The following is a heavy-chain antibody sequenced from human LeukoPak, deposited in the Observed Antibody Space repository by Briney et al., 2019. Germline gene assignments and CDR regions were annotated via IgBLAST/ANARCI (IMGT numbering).Heavy chain of an antibody. CDR2: IYTTGST. D-gene: IGHD3-10*01. V-gene: IGHV4-4*07. CDR3: ARGNSGSGSYYP. CDR1: GGSISSYY. J-gene: IGHJ5*02. Sequence: PSKTLSLTCTAPGGSISSYYGSWIGRPAGRGLDWIGRIYTTGSTNYNPSLESRVIMSVDTSKNQFSLKLSSVTAADTAVYYCARGNSGSGSYYPWGQGTLVTVSS.